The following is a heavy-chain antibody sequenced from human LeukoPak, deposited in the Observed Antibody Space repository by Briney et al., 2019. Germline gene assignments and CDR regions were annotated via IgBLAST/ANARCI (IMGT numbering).Heavy chain of an antibody. J-gene: IGHJ4*02. CDR3: AKSGWLQSYFDY. CDR1: GFTFSSYA. Sequence: GGSLRLSCAASGFTFSSYAMSWVRQAPGKGLEWVSAISSGGGSTYYADSVKGRFTISRDNSKNTLYLQMNSLRAEDTAVYYCAKSGWLQSYFDYWGQGTLVTVSS. D-gene: IGHD5-24*01. CDR2: ISSGGGST. V-gene: IGHV3-23*01.